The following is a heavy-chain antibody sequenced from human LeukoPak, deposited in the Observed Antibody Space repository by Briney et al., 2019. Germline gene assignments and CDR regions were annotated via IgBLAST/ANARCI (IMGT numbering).Heavy chain of an antibody. D-gene: IGHD2-2*01. CDR2: ISAYNGST. Sequence: ASVKVSCKASGYTFTSYGISWVRQAPGQGLEWMGWISAYNGSTNYAQKLQGRVTMTTDTSTSTAYMELRSLRSDDTAVYYCARRPLYCSSTSCYYYYGMDVWGQGTTVTVSS. CDR1: GYTFTSYG. CDR3: ARRPLYCSSTSCYYYYGMDV. V-gene: IGHV1-18*01. J-gene: IGHJ6*02.